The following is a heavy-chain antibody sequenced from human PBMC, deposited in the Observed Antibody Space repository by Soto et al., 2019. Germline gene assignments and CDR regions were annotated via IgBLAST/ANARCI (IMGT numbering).Heavy chain of an antibody. CDR2: ISSSSTYI. J-gene: IGHJ1*01. Sequence: EVQLVESGGGLVKPGGSLRLSCAASGFTFSSYSMNWVRQAPGKGLEWVSSISSSSTYIYSADSVTGRFANSRDNAKNSLFLQMNSLRAEDTAVYYCASQTQVTRNGEYFQHCGQGALVTVSS. CDR3: ASQTQVTRNGEYFQH. D-gene: IGHD4-4*01. CDR1: GFTFSSYS. V-gene: IGHV3-21*01.